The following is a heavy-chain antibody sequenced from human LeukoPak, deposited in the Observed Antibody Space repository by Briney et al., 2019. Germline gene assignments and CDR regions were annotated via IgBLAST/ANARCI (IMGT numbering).Heavy chain of an antibody. CDR2: ISPTSGGT. CDR3: ARALSEMATIGEDFDY. D-gene: IGHD5-24*01. V-gene: IGHV1-2*02. CDR1: GYTFTGYY. Sequence: ASVKVSCKASGYTFTGYYMHWVRQAPGQGLEWMGWISPTSGGTNYAQKFQGRVTMTRDTSISTAYMELSRLRSDDTAVYYCARALSEMATIGEDFDYWGQGTLVTVSS. J-gene: IGHJ4*02.